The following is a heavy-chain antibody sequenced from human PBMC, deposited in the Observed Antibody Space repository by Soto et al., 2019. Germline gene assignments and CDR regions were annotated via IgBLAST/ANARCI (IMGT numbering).Heavy chain of an antibody. Sequence: GGSLRLSCAASGFTFSSYSMNWVRQAPGKGLEWVSYISSSSSTIYYADSVKGRFTFSRDNAKNLLNLQMNSLRAEDTAVYYCAREDTSESYDILTDYPNLEFRFDPWGQGTLVTVSS. CDR2: ISSSSSTI. CDR1: GFTFSSYS. CDR3: AREDTSESYDILTDYPNLEFRFDP. V-gene: IGHV3-48*01. J-gene: IGHJ5*02. D-gene: IGHD3-9*01.